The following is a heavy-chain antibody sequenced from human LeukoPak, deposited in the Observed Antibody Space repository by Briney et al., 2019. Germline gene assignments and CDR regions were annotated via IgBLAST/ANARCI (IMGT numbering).Heavy chain of an antibody. J-gene: IGHJ4*02. CDR3: ARVTYCSSTSCYEDY. D-gene: IGHD2-2*01. CDR1: GGSISSYY. CDR2: IYTSGST. V-gene: IGHV4-4*07. Sequence: SETLSLTCTVSGGSISSYYWSWIRQPAGKGLEWIGRIYTSGSTNYNPSLKSRVTMSVDTSKNQFSLKLSSVTAADTAVYYCARVTYCSSTSCYEDYWGQGTLVTVSS.